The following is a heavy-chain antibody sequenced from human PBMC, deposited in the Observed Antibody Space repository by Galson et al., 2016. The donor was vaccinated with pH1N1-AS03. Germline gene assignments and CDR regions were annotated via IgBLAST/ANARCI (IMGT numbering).Heavy chain of an antibody. D-gene: IGHD2/OR15-2a*01. CDR3: ATHKENRRGDFDS. J-gene: IGHJ4*02. V-gene: IGHV4-61*08. CDR2: IYYTGAT. Sequence: SETLSLTCTVSGGSVSSGGYYWSWLRQPPGERLEWIAYIYYTGATNYNPSLKSRVTISIDTSKNQFSLNLSSVTAADTAVYFCATHKENRRGDFDSWGQGTLVIVSS. CDR1: GGSVSSGGYY.